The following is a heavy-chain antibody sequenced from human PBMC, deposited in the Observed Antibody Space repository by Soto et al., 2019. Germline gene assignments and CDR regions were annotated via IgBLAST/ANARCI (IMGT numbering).Heavy chain of an antibody. Sequence: ASLKVSCKASGYTFTGYYMHWVRQAPGQGLEWMGWINPNSGGTNYAQKFQCRVTMTRDTSISSAYMELGRLRSDYTAVYYCARDRGNDILTGYYPLNNWFDPWGQATLVTVSS. V-gene: IGHV1-2*02. CDR3: ARDRGNDILTGYYPLNNWFDP. CDR1: GYTFTGYY. CDR2: INPNSGGT. D-gene: IGHD3-9*01. J-gene: IGHJ5*02.